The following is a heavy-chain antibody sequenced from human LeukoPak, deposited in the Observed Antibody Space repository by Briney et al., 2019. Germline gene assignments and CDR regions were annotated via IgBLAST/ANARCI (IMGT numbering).Heavy chain of an antibody. CDR2: ISYDGSNK. J-gene: IGHJ4*02. V-gene: IGHV3-30*03. CDR1: GFTFSSYG. CDR3: AMYGSGSYGYFDY. D-gene: IGHD3-10*01. Sequence: GGSLRFSCAASGFTFSSYGMHWVRQAPGKGLEWVAVISYDGSNKYYADSVKGRFTISRDNSKNTLYLQMNSLRAEDTAVYYCAMYGSGSYGYFDYWGQGTLVTVSS.